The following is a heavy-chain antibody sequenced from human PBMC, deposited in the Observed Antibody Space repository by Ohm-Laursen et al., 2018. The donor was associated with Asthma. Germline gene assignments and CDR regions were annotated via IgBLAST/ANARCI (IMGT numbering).Heavy chain of an antibody. J-gene: IGHJ4*02. CDR1: GDPISDTYT. V-gene: IGHV4-39*01. D-gene: IGHD1-1*01. CDR3: LRSRTRGALDY. CDR2: ISYSGTP. Sequence: SETLSLTCTVSGDPISDTYTWGWVRQPPGKGLEYIGTISYSGTPYDNPSLRSRVTISVDTSKNQFSLKVSSVTAADTAVYYCLRSRTRGALDYWGQGRLVTVSS.